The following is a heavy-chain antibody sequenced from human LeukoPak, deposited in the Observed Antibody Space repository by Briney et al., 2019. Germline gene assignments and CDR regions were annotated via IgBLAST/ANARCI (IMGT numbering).Heavy chain of an antibody. CDR3: ARVRAPYYDSSGYPWYYYGMDV. CDR1: GGSISSYY. D-gene: IGHD3-22*01. Sequence: SETLSLTCTVSGGSISSYYWSWIRQPPGKGLEWIGYIYYSGSTNYNPSLKSRVTISVDTSKNQFSLKLSSVTAADTAVYYCARVRAPYYDSSGYPWYYYGMDVWGQGTTVTVSS. V-gene: IGHV4-59*01. J-gene: IGHJ6*02. CDR2: IYYSGST.